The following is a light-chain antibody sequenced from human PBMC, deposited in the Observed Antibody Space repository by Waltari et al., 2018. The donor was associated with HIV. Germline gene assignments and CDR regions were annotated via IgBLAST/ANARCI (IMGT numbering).Light chain of an antibody. CDR1: QSVSSSY. Sequence: PGERATLSCRASQSVSSSYLAWYQQKPGQAPRLLIYGASSRATGIPDRFSGSGSGTDFTLTISRLEPEDFAVYYCQQYGSSPPWTFGQGTKVEIK. CDR3: QQYGSSPPWT. J-gene: IGKJ1*01. CDR2: GAS. V-gene: IGKV3-20*01.